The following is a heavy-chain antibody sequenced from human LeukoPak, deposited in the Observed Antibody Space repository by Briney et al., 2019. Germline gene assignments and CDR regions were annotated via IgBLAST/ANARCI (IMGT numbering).Heavy chain of an antibody. CDR2: VGISSGNT. CDR3: ARDHNYAFDN. Sequence: PGGSLSLSCAASGFTFSDCMNGVRQAPGKGLEWSSWVGISSGNTKYADSVKGRFTISGDNAKNSLYLQMNSLRVEDTAVYYCARDHNYAFDNWGQGTLVTVSS. V-gene: IGHV3-48*04. J-gene: IGHJ4*02. D-gene: IGHD1-1*01. CDR1: GFTFSDC.